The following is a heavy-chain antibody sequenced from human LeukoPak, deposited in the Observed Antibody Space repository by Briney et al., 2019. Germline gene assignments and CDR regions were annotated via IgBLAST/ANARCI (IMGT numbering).Heavy chain of an antibody. CDR1: GFTFSSYR. CDR2: ISGSGGST. Sequence: PGGSLILSCAASGFTFSSYRMSWVRQAPGKVLEGVSAISGSGGSTYYADSVKGRFTISRDNSKNTLYLQMNSLRAEDTAVYYCGKGLLWGAAAGFDFDYWGQGTLVTVSS. CDR3: GKGLLWGAAAGFDFDY. J-gene: IGHJ4*02. V-gene: IGHV3-23*01. D-gene: IGHD6-13*01.